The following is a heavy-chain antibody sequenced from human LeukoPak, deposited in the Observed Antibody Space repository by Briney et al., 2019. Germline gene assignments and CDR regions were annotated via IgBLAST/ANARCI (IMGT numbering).Heavy chain of an antibody. CDR3: AKVFRPAAVTTGRYYYGMDV. V-gene: IGHV3-23*01. D-gene: IGHD4-17*01. J-gene: IGHJ6*02. CDR2: ISGSGGST. Sequence: PGGSLRLSCAASGFTFSSYAMSWVRQAPGKGLEWVSAISGSGGSTYYADSVKGRFTISIDNSKNTLYLQMNSLRAEDTAVYYCAKVFRPAAVTTGRYYYGMDVWGQGTTVTVSS. CDR1: GFTFSSYA.